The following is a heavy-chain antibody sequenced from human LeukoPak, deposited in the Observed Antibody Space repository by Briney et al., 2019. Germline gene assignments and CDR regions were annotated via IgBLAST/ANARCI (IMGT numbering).Heavy chain of an antibody. J-gene: IGHJ4*02. D-gene: IGHD6-19*01. CDR1: GGSFSGYY. CDR3: ARQGYSSGWSRRGYFDY. Sequence: PSETLSLTCAVYGGSFSGYYWSWIRQPPGKGLEWIGEINHSGSTNYNPFIKSRVTISVDASKNQFSLKLNSVTAADSAVYYCARQGYSSGWSRRGYFDYWGQGTLVTVSS. V-gene: IGHV4-34*01. CDR2: INHSGST.